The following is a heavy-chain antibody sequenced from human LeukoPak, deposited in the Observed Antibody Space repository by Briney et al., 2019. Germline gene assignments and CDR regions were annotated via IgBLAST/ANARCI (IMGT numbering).Heavy chain of an antibody. V-gene: IGHV1-2*02. CDR1: GYTFTGYY. Sequence: ASVKVSCMASGYTFTGYYMHWVRQAPGEGLEWMGWINPNSGGTNYAQRFRGRVTMTRDTSISPAYMELSRLRSDDTAVYYCARDLIDSYYYIDVWGKGTTVTVSS. CDR2: INPNSGGT. J-gene: IGHJ6*03. CDR3: ARDLIDSYYYIDV. D-gene: IGHD3-9*01.